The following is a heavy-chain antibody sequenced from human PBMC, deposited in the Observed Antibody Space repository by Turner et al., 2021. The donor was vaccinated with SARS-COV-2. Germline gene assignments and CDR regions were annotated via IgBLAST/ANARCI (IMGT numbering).Heavy chain of an antibody. J-gene: IGHJ4*02. CDR3: ATDLAVLGWEVPLHFDL. V-gene: IGHV3-15*01. CDR1: AVTFSDAW. D-gene: IGHD1-26*01. Sequence: EVQLVEFGGGLVMLGGPLRLSSVLAAVTFSDAWLSWVRQAPGKGLGWVGGIKSKSNGGTTDYGVPVKGRFTISRDDSKNTLYLKMNSLKAEDTGVYYCATDLAVLGWEVPLHFDLWGQGTLVTVSS. CDR2: IKSKSNGGTT.